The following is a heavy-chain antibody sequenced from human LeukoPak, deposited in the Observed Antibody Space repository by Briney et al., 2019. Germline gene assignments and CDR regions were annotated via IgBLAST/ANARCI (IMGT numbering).Heavy chain of an antibody. Sequence: GGSPRLSCAPPGVTFRKRWMTWVPQAPGKGLGRVADIKEDGTEKNYVDSVKGRFSISRDNAKNTLYLQMNSLRYEYTAVYYCARGHYGFYWGQGTLVIVSS. D-gene: IGHD3-10*01. V-gene: IGHV3-7*01. J-gene: IGHJ4*02. CDR3: ARGHYGFY. CDR1: GVTFRKRW. CDR2: IKEDGTEK.